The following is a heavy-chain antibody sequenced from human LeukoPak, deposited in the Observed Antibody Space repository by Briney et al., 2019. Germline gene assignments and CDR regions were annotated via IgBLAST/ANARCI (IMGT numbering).Heavy chain of an antibody. CDR2: ISAYNGNT. CDR3: ASGFYGSGSGGFYFDY. Sequence: ASVKVSCKASGYTFTSYGISWVRQAPGQGLEWMGWISAYNGNTNYAQKLQGRVTMTTDTSTSTAYMELRSLRSDDTAVYYCASGFYGSGSGGFYFDYWGQGTLVTVSS. CDR1: GYTFTSYG. D-gene: IGHD3-10*01. J-gene: IGHJ4*02. V-gene: IGHV1-18*01.